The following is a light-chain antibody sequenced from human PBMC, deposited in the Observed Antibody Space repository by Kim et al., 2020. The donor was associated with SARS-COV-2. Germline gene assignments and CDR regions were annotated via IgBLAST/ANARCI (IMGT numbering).Light chain of an antibody. CDR3: LQDYGYPRS. V-gene: IGKV1-6*01. Sequence: ASVGVRGTITCRASQGIRKDLGWYQQKPGKAPKVLIYAASRLQSGVPSRFSGSGSGTDFTRTISSLQPEDFATYYCLQDYGYPRSFGQGTKLEI. CDR2: AAS. J-gene: IGKJ2*03. CDR1: QGIRKD.